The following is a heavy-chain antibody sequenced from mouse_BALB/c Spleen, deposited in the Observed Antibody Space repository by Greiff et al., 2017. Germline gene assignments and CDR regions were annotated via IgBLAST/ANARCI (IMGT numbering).Heavy chain of an antibody. CDR1: GFTFSSYA. Sequence: EVKLVESGGGLVKPGGSPKLSCAASGFTFSSYAMSWVRQTPEKRLEWVATISSGGSYTYYPDSVKGRFTISRDNAKNTLYLQMSSLRSEDTAMYYCARLGEGYWGQGTTLTVSS. J-gene: IGHJ2*01. CDR3: ARLGEGY. CDR2: ISSGGSYT. V-gene: IGHV5-9-3*01.